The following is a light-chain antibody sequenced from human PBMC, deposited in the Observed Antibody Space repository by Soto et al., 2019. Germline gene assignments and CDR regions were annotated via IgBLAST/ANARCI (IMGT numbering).Light chain of an antibody. CDR3: QQYDKYWT. Sequence: DIQMTQSPSTLSASVGDSVTITCRASQLISSWLAWYQQKPGKAPKPRIYKASRLERGVPSRFSGSESRTEFTLTISCLQADDFATYCCQQYDKYWTFGQGTKVDIK. CDR2: KAS. V-gene: IGKV1-5*03. CDR1: QLISSW. J-gene: IGKJ1*01.